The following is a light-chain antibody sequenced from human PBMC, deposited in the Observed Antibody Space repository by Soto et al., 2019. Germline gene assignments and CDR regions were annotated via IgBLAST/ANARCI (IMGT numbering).Light chain of an antibody. CDR3: HQYDSWT. J-gene: IGKJ1*01. CDR1: QSFNSIY. Sequence: EIVLTQSPGTLSLSPGERATLSGRASQSFNSIYLAWYQQKPGQAPRLLIYGASSRATGIPDRFSGSGSGTDFTLTISRLEPEDFAVYYCHQYDSWTCGQGTKGDIK. CDR2: GAS. V-gene: IGKV3-20*01.